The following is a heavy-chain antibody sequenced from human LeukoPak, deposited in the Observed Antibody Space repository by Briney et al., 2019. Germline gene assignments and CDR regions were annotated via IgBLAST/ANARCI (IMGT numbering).Heavy chain of an antibody. CDR1: GGSISSYY. V-gene: IGHV4-59*08. J-gene: IGHJ4*02. CDR2: IYYSGST. CDR3: ARRASGLPFDS. D-gene: IGHD3-10*01. Sequence: SETLSLTCTVSGGSISSYYWSWIRQPPGKGLEWIGYIYYSGSTAYNPSLKSRFTISVDTSKNQFSLKLKSVTAADTAVYYCARRASGLPFDSWGQGTLVTVSS.